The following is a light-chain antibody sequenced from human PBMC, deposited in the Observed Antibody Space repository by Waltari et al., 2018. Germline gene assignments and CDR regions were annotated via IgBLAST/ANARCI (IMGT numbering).Light chain of an antibody. CDR1: QSVSSN. CDR2: AAS. J-gene: IGKJ1*01. Sequence: EIVMTQSPATLSVSPGERATLSCRARQSVSSNLAWYHQKPGQSPRLLIYAASTPATGIPARFSGSGSETEFTLTISSMQSEDLAVYFCQQYDNWPKTFGQGTKVEIK. CDR3: QQYDNWPKT. V-gene: IGKV3-15*01.